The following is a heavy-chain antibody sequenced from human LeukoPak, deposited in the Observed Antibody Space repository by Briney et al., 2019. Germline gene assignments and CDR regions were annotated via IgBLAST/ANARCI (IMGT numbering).Heavy chain of an antibody. J-gene: IGHJ5*02. CDR1: GYTFTGYY. Sequence: ASVKVSCKASGYTFTGYYMHWVRQAPGQGLEWMGWINPNSGGTNYAQKFQGRVTMTRDTSTSTAYMELSRLRSDDTAVYYCARSIAVAGIIWFDPWGQGTLVTASS. V-gene: IGHV1-2*02. CDR3: ARSIAVAGIIWFDP. CDR2: INPNSGGT. D-gene: IGHD6-19*01.